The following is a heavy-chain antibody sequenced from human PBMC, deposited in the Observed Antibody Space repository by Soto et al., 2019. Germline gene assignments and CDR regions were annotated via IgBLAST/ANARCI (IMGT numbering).Heavy chain of an antibody. Sequence: GASVKVSCKASGGTFSSYTISWVRQAPGQGLEWMGRIIPILGIANYAQKIQGRVTITADKSTSTAYMELSSLRSEDTAVYYCAAEVDNWNYVINWFDPWGQGTLVTVSS. V-gene: IGHV1-69*02. CDR2: IIPILGIA. J-gene: IGHJ5*02. CDR3: AAEVDNWNYVINWFDP. CDR1: GGTFSSYT. D-gene: IGHD1-7*01.